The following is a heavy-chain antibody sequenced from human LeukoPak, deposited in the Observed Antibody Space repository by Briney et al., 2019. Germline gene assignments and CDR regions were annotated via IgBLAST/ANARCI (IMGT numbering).Heavy chain of an antibody. CDR1: GFTFSSYW. CDR3: AKTYRSGSVLN. V-gene: IGHV3-7*03. D-gene: IGHD3-10*01. Sequence: GGSLRLSCAASGFTFSSYWMSWVRQAPGKGLEWVANIKQDGSEKYYVDSVKGRFTISRDNSKNTLYLQMNSLRAEDTAVYYCAKTYRSGSVLNWGQGTLVTVSS. J-gene: IGHJ4*02. CDR2: IKQDGSEK.